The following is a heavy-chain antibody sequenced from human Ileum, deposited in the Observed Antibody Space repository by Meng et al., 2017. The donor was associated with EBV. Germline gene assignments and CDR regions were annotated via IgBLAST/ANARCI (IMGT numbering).Heavy chain of an antibody. CDR3: ARDSVIAAGSYCDY. J-gene: IGHJ4*02. CDR2: IIVGTGRT. CDR1: GFTFTDDV. Sequence: HVCLGQAGGEVKTPGASVKVSCKASGFTFTDDVIQWVRQAPGQRPEWMGWIIVGTGRTEYSQNLQGRVTITWDTSASTAYMELSSLRSEDTAVYYCARDSVIAAGSYCDYWGQGALVTVSS. V-gene: IGHV1-3*01. D-gene: IGHD6-13*01.